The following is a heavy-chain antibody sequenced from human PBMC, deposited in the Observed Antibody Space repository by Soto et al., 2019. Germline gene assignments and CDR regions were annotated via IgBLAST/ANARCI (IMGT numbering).Heavy chain of an antibody. D-gene: IGHD3-10*01. V-gene: IGHV4-30-2*01. CDR2: IYHSGST. Sequence: QLQLQESGSGLVKPSQTLSLTCAVSGGSISSGGYSWSWIRQPPGKGLEWIGYIYHSGSTYYNPSLKSRVTRSVDRSKNQFSLKLSSVTAADTAVYYCARARYYYGSGSYGYFDYWGQGTLVTVSS. CDR3: ARARYYYGSGSYGYFDY. CDR1: GGSISSGGYS. J-gene: IGHJ4*02.